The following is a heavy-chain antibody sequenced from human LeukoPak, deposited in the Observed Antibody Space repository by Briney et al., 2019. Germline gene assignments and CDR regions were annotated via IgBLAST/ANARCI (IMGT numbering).Heavy chain of an antibody. D-gene: IGHD6-25*01. J-gene: IGHJ2*01. CDR1: GGSVSNGSSY. Sequence: SETLSLTCTVSGGSVSNGSSYWSWIRQPPGKGLEWIGNIHYSGSTNYNPSLKSRVTISVDTSMNQFALLLTSATAADPAVYCCARDSLLRGSGWDYWYFDLWGRGTLVTVSS. V-gene: IGHV4-61*01. CDR2: IHYSGST. CDR3: ARDSLLRGSGWDYWYFDL.